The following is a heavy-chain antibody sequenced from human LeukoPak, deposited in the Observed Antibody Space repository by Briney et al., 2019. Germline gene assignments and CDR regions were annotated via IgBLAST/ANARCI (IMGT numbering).Heavy chain of an antibody. CDR2: IIPIFGTA. V-gene: IGHV1-69*13. CDR1: GGTFSSYA. CDR3: AREGYGGYDSGY. Sequence: SVKVSCKASGGTFSSYAISWVRQAPGQGLEWMGGIIPIFGTANYAQKFQGRVTITADESTSTAYMELSSLRSEDTAVYYCAREGYGGYDSGYWGQGTLVTVPS. J-gene: IGHJ4*02. D-gene: IGHD5-12*01.